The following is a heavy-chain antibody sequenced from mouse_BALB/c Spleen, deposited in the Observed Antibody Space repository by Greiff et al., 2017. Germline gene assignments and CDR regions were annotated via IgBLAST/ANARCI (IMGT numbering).Heavy chain of an antibody. J-gene: IGHJ2*01. V-gene: IGHV1-54*01. CDR2: INPGSGGT. D-gene: IGHD2-4*01. Sequence: QVQLQQSGAELVRPGTSVKVSCKASGYAFTNYLIEWVKQRPGQGLEWIGVINPGSGGTNYNEKFKRKATLTVDKSSSTAYMQLSSLTSEDSAVYYCTIRSTMITTPFDYWGQGTTLTVSS. CDR1: GYAFTNYL. CDR3: TIRSTMITTPFDY.